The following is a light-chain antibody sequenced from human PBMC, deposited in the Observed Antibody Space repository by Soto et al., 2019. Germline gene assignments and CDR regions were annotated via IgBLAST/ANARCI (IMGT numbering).Light chain of an antibody. Sequence: EVVMTQSPATLSVSPGESATLSCRASQSVSSNLVWYQQKPGQAPGLLMYGASTRATGVPARFSGSGSGIEFTLTISSLQSEDFAIYYCQHYNRWSGALTFGGGTKVEIK. J-gene: IGKJ4*01. CDR2: GAS. CDR1: QSVSSN. V-gene: IGKV3-15*01. CDR3: QHYNRWSGALT.